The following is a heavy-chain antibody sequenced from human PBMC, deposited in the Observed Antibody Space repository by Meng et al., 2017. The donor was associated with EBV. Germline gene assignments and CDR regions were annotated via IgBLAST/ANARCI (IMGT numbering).Heavy chain of an antibody. CDR1: GYTFTGYY. J-gene: IGHJ4*02. V-gene: IGHV1-2*06. D-gene: IGHD6-19*01. Sequence: QVERGQYGAEVKKPGASVKVSCKASGYTFTGYYMHWVRQAPGQGLEWMGRINPNSGGTNYAQKFQGRVTMTRDTSISTAYMELSRLRSDDTAVYYCARVGIAVAGTGDYWGQGTLVTVSS. CDR2: INPNSGGT. CDR3: ARVGIAVAGTGDY.